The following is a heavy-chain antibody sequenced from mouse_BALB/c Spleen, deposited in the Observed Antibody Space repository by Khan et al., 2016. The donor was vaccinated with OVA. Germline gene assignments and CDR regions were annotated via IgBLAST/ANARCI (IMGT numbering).Heavy chain of an antibody. V-gene: IGHV5-6-3*01. CDR1: GFTFSSYG. CDR2: INSNGGST. J-gene: IGHJ2*01. Sequence: EVELVESGGGLVQPGGSLKLSCAASGFTFSSYGMSWVRQTPDKRLELVATINSNGGSTYYPDSVKGRFTISRDTAKNTLYLQMSSLKSEDTAKYYYARSARTMYWGQGTTLTVPS. CDR3: ARSARTMY.